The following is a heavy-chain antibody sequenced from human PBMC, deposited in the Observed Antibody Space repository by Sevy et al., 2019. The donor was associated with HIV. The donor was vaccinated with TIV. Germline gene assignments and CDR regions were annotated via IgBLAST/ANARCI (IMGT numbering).Heavy chain of an antibody. CDR2: ISSSSSYI. CDR3: ARDGLLGYCSSTSCYRPGGPYYYGMDV. Sequence: GGSLRLSCAASGFTFNTHAMNWVRQAPGKGLEWVSSISSSSSYIYYADSVKGRFTISRDNAKNSLYLQMNSLRAEDTAVYYCARDGLLGYCSSTSCYRPGGPYYYGMDVWGQGTTVTVSS. D-gene: IGHD2-2*02. CDR1: GFTFNTHA. J-gene: IGHJ6*02. V-gene: IGHV3-21*01.